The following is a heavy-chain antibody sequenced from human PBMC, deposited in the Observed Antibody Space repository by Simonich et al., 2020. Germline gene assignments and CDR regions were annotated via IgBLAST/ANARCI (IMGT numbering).Heavy chain of an antibody. CDR3: ARDASSWYDYYYMDV. D-gene: IGHD6-13*01. CDR2: IYYSGST. Sequence: QVQLQLWGAGRLKPSETLSLTCTVSGGSISSYYWSWIRQPPGKGLEWLGYIYYSGSTNYNPTLESRVTRSEETSKNQFTLKLSAVNAADADVYSCARDASSWYDYYYMDVWGKGTTVTVSS. J-gene: IGHJ6*03. CDR1: GGSISSYY. V-gene: IGHV4-59*01.